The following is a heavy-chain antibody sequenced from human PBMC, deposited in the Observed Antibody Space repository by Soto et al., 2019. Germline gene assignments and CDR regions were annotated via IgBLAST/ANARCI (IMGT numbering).Heavy chain of an antibody. Sequence: GGSLRLSCAASGFTFSDYYMSWIRQAPGKGLEWVSYISSSSSYTNYADSVKGRFTISRDNAKNSLYLQMNSLRAEDTAVYYCARGAYYYDSSGYNNWFDPWGQGTLVTVSS. D-gene: IGHD3-22*01. CDR3: ARGAYYYDSSGYNNWFDP. V-gene: IGHV3-11*06. CDR2: ISSSSSYT. CDR1: GFTFSDYY. J-gene: IGHJ5*02.